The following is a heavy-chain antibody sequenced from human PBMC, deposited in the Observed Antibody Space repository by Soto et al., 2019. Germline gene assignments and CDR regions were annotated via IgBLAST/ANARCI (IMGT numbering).Heavy chain of an antibody. V-gene: IGHV3-9*01. CDR1: GFTFDDYA. CDR2: ISWNSGSI. Sequence: HPGGSLRLSCAASGFTFDDYAMHWVRQAPGKGLEWVSGISWNSGSIGYADSVKGRFTISRDNSKNSLYLQMNSLRAEDTASYYCAKDMSLLLSPMFDYWGQGTLVTVSS. J-gene: IGHJ4*02. D-gene: IGHD3-22*01. CDR3: AKDMSLLLSPMFDY.